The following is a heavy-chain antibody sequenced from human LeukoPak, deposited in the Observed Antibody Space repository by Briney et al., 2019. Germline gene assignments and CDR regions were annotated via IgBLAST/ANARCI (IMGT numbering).Heavy chain of an antibody. J-gene: IGHJ3*01. CDR1: GGSISSSTYY. CDR2: IYYSGST. D-gene: IGHD4-17*01. V-gene: IGHV4-39*01. CDR3: ARTYGDYDGAFDV. Sequence: PSETLSLTCTVSGGSISSSTYYWGWIRQPPGKGLEWIGSIYYSGSTYNNPSLKSRVTIFVVTSKNKFSLKLSSVPATDTAVYYCARTYGDYDGAFDVWGQGTMVTVSS.